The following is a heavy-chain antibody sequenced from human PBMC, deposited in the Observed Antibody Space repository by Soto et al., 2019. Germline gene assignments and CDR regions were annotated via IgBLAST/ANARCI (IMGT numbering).Heavy chain of an antibody. CDR3: AKQLAEYSSGYYLPFDAFDI. D-gene: IGHD3-22*01. Sequence: GGSLRLSCAASGFTFDDYAMHWVRQAPGKGLEWVSGISWNSGSIGYADSVKGRFTISRDNAKNSLYLQMNSLRAEDTALYYCAKQLAEYSSGYYLPFDAFDIWGQGTMVTVSS. V-gene: IGHV3-9*01. CDR2: ISWNSGSI. J-gene: IGHJ3*02. CDR1: GFTFDDYA.